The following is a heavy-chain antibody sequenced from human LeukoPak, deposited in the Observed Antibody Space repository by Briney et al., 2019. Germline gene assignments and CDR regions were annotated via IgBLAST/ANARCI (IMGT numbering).Heavy chain of an antibody. J-gene: IGHJ5*02. Sequence: GGSLRLSCAVSGFTFSSYGMSWVRQAPGKGLEWVSVISGSGDRTYYADSVKGRFTISRDNSKNTLYLQMNSLRAEDTAVCYCAKGYYGSGSYGWFDPWGQGTLVTVSS. CDR3: AKGYYGSGSYGWFDP. V-gene: IGHV3-23*01. D-gene: IGHD3-10*01. CDR1: GFTFSSYG. CDR2: ISGSGDRT.